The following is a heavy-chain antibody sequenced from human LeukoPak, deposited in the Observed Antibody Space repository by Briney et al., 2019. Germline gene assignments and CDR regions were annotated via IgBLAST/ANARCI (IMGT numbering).Heavy chain of an antibody. J-gene: IGHJ6*02. CDR1: GRTIGLYG. V-gene: IGHV3-33*07. CDR2: IWSDGSNK. D-gene: IGHD3-10*01. CDR3: AREKYEGSGSHYFALDV. Sequence: GGSLRLSCEASGRTIGLYGMFWVRQAPGKGLEWVAAIWSDGSNKYYADSVKGRFTISRDNSRNTVLPQMDSLSAEDTAVYYCAREKYEGSGSHYFALDVWGQGTMVIVSS.